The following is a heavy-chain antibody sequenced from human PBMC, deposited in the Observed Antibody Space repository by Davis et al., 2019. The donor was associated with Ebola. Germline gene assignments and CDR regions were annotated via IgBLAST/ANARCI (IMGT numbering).Heavy chain of an antibody. Sequence: SETLSLTCTVSGGSISSGDYYWSWIRQPPGKGLEWIGHIYYSGSTTYNPSLESRVTISVDTSENQFSLKLTSVTAADTAVYYCAREGFDIWGQGTMVTVSS. V-gene: IGHV4-61*08. CDR1: GGSISSGDYY. J-gene: IGHJ3*02. CDR3: AREGFDI. CDR2: IYYSGST.